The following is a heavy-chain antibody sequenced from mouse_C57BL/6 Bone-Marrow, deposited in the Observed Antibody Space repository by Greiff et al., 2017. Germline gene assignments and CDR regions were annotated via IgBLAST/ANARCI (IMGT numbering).Heavy chain of an antibody. Sequence: EVKVVESGGDLVKPGGSLKLSCAASGFTFSSYGMSWVRQTPDKRLEWVATISSGGSYTYSPDSEKGRFTISRDNAKNTLYLQMSSLKSEDTAMYYCARRGNWDDYWGQGTTLTVSS. CDR2: ISSGGSYT. J-gene: IGHJ2*01. CDR1: GFTFSSYG. V-gene: IGHV5-6*02. CDR3: ARRGNWDDY. D-gene: IGHD4-1*01.